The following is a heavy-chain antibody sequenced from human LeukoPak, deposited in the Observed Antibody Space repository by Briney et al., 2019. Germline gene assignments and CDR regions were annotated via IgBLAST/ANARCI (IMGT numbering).Heavy chain of an antibody. Sequence: GASVKVSCKASGYTFTSYGISWVRQAPGQGLEWMGWISAYNGNTNYAQKLQGRVTMTTDTSTSTAYMELRSLRSDDTAVYYCARDHPRSRGYSSWEDYWGQGTLVTVSS. V-gene: IGHV1-18*01. CDR1: GYTFTSYG. J-gene: IGHJ4*02. D-gene: IGHD5-18*01. CDR3: ARDHPRSRGYSSWEDY. CDR2: ISAYNGNT.